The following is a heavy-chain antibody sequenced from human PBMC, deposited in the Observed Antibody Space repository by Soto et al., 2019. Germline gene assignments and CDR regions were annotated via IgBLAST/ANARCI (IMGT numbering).Heavy chain of an antibody. V-gene: IGHV1-69*13. Sequence: SVKVSCRASGGTFRSYAISWVRQAPGQGLEWMGGIIPIFGTAKYAQKFQGRVTITADESTSTAYMELSSLRSEDTPVYYCARDQVTIFGVAAYYCDYCGQGTLVTVS. CDR3: ARDQVTIFGVAAYYCDY. CDR2: IIPIFGTA. J-gene: IGHJ4*02. D-gene: IGHD3-3*01. CDR1: GGTFRSYA.